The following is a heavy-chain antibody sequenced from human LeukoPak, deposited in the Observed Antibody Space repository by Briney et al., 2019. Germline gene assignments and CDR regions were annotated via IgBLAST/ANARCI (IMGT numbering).Heavy chain of an antibody. D-gene: IGHD4-11*01. V-gene: IGHV3-43*01. CDR1: GFTFDAYS. J-gene: IGHJ4*02. CDR2: IERRGHRT. CDR3: VKEVIYSSWVSFDS. Sequence: GGSLRLSCAASGFTFDAYSMHWVRQAPGEGLEWVSLIERRGHRTFYADSVEGRFTISRDNSRNSLYLHMSSLRTEDTALYYCVKEVIYSSWVSFDSWGRGTLVTVSS.